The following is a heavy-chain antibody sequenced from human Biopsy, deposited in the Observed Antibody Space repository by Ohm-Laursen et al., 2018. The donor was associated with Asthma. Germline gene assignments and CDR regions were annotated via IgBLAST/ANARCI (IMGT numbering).Heavy chain of an antibody. J-gene: IGHJ6*02. Sequence: SSVKVSCKSPGGTFSNFAISWVRQAPGQGLEWLGGIMTDFGTTNYAQKFQGRVTITADESTSTAYMEVTSLRSEDTAIYYCARCQVGYSSGWSLLLKKIYYSGMDVWGQGTAVTVSS. V-gene: IGHV1-69*01. CDR3: ARCQVGYSSGWSLLLKKIYYSGMDV. D-gene: IGHD6-19*01. CDR2: IMTDFGTT. CDR1: GGTFSNFA.